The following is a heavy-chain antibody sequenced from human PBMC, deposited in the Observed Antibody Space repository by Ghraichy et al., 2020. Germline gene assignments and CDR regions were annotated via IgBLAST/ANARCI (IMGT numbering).Heavy chain of an antibody. CDR2: INHSGST. CDR1: GGSFSGYY. D-gene: IGHD5-18*01. V-gene: IGHV4-34*01. J-gene: IGHJ4*02. Sequence: SETLSPTCAVYGGSFSGYYWSWIRQPPGKGLEWIGEINHSGSTNYNPSLKSRVTISVDTSKNQFSLKLSSVTAADTAVYYCASQYSYGGFDYWGQGTLVTVSS. CDR3: ASQYSYGGFDY.